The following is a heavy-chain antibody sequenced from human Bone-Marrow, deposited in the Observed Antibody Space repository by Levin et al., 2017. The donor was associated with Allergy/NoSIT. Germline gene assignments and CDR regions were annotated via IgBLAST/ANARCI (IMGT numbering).Heavy chain of an antibody. J-gene: IGHJ6*02. CDR3: ARDYYDSSGYPLREDYYYYYYGMDV. Sequence: GGSLRLSCAASGFTFSSYSMNWVRQAPGKGLEWVSSISSSSSYIYYADSVKGRFTISRDNAKNSLYLQMNSLRAEDTAVYYCARDYYDSSGYPLREDYYYYYYGMDVWGQGTTVTVSS. CDR2: ISSSSSYI. V-gene: IGHV3-21*01. D-gene: IGHD3-22*01. CDR1: GFTFSSYS.